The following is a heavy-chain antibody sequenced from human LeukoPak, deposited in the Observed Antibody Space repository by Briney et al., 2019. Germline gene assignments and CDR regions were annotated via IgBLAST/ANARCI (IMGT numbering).Heavy chain of an antibody. D-gene: IGHD1-1*01. CDR1: GGTLTKWT. V-gene: IGHV1-69*08. CDR3: ASATSWNWFDP. CDR2: IIPLLGSV. Sequence: ASVKVSCKASGGTLTKWTLNWVRQAPGQGPEWMGRIIPLLGSVNYAQKFQGRVTITADKGTAYMELTNLRSEDMAVYYCASATSWNWFDPWGQGTLVTVSA. J-gene: IGHJ5*02.